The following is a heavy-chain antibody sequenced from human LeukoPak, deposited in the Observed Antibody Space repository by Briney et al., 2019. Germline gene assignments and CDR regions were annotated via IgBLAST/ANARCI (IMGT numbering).Heavy chain of an antibody. CDR2: IYYSGST. V-gene: IGHV4-59*01. J-gene: IGHJ3*02. D-gene: IGHD3-22*01. Sequence: PSETLSLTCTVSGGSISSYYWSWLRQPPGKGLGWIGYIYYSGSTNYNPSLKSRVTISVDTSKNQFSLKLSSVTAADTAVYYCARELTYYYDSSGDYDAFDIWGQGTMVTVSS. CDR3: ARELTYYYDSSGDYDAFDI. CDR1: GGSISSYY.